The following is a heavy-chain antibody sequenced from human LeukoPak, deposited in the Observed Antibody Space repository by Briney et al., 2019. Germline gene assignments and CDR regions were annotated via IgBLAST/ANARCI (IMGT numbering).Heavy chain of an antibody. J-gene: IGHJ5*02. Sequence: SETLSLTCTVSGGSIRSYWSWIRQPAGKGLEWIGRIYGSGSTDYNPSLKSRVTISVDTSKNQFSLKPSSVTAADTAVYYCARRRGTYYYGSGSYHWFDPWGQGTLVTVSS. V-gene: IGHV4-4*07. CDR2: IYGSGST. CDR1: GGSIRSY. D-gene: IGHD3-10*01. CDR3: ARRRGTYYYGSGSYHWFDP.